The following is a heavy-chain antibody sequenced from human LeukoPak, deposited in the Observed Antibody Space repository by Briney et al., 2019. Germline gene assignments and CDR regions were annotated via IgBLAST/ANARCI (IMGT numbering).Heavy chain of an antibody. CDR3: ARHGRESRYFDWLLYYIDH. V-gene: IGHV4-59*08. CDR2: IHYSGNT. D-gene: IGHD3-9*01. Sequence: PSETLSLTCTVSGASISTYSWSWIRQPPGKGLEWIGCIHYSGNTHCNPSLESRVTLSVDTSKNQFSLKLSSVTAADTAVYYCARHGRESRYFDWLLYYIDHWGQGALVTVSS. J-gene: IGHJ4*02. CDR1: GASISTYS.